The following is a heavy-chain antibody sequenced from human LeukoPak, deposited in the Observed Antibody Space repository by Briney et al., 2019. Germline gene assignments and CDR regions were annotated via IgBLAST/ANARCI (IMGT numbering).Heavy chain of an antibody. D-gene: IGHD3-22*01. CDR3: ARGIDVWLYLNY. Sequence: PGGSLRLSCAASGFPLAPFWMTWVRQAPGEGPEFQAPTNRDGREVAYGNSVKGRFTISRDNAKNSLYLQVYRLGAEDTAVYYCARGIDVWLYLNYWGKGALVTVSS. CDR2: TNRDGREV. J-gene: IGHJ4*02. V-gene: IGHV3-7*04. CDR1: GFPLAPFW.